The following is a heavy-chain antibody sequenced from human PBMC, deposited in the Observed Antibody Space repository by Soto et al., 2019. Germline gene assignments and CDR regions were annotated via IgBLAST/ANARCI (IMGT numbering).Heavy chain of an antibody. CDR1: GASISSYH. Sequence: QVQLQESGPGLVKPSETLSLTCTVSGASISSYHWSWIRQTPGKGLEWIGYIYYSGSANYNPSLKGLVTFSVDTSKNQVSLKLSSVTAADTGVYYCAAAVPAEYVFPYYYMDVWGKGTTVTVSS. V-gene: IGHV4-59*01. J-gene: IGHJ6*03. D-gene: IGHD3-16*01. CDR3: AAAVPAEYVFPYYYMDV. CDR2: IYYSGSA.